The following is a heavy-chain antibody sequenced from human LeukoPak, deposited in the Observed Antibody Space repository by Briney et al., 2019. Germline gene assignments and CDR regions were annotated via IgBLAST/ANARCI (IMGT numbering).Heavy chain of an antibody. Sequence: SETLSLTCAVYGGSFSGYYWSWIRQPPGKGLEWIGEINHSGSTNYSPSLKSRVTISVDTSKNQFSLKLSSVTAADTAVYYCARSLYCSGGSCYSRNDYWGQGTLVTVSS. D-gene: IGHD2-15*01. V-gene: IGHV4-34*01. J-gene: IGHJ4*02. CDR3: ARSLYCSGGSCYSRNDY. CDR2: INHSGST. CDR1: GGSFSGYY.